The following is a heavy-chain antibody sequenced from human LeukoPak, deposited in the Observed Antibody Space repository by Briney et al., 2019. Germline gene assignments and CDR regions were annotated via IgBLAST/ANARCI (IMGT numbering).Heavy chain of an antibody. CDR1: GYTFTGYY. CDR2: INPNSGGT. V-gene: IGHV1-2*02. CDR3: ARNLPIVLMVFDY. J-gene: IGHJ4*02. Sequence: ASVKVSCKASGYTFTGYYMRWVRQAPGQGLEWMGWINPNSGGTNYAQKFQGRVTMTRDTSISTAYMELSRLRSDDTAVYYCARNLPIVLMVFDYWGQGTLVTVSS. D-gene: IGHD2-8*01.